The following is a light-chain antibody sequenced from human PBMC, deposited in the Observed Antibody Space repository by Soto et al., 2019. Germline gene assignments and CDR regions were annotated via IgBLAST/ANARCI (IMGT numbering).Light chain of an antibody. V-gene: IGLV7-46*01. CDR2: DTS. CDR3: LLSYSGARSKV. CDR1: TGAVTSGHY. J-gene: IGLJ3*02. Sequence: AVVTQEPSLTVSPGGTVTLTCGSSTGAVTSGHYPYWFQQKPGQAPRTLIYDTSNKHSWTPARFSGSLLGGKAALTLSGAQPEDEAEYYCLLSYSGARSKVFGGGTKVTVL.